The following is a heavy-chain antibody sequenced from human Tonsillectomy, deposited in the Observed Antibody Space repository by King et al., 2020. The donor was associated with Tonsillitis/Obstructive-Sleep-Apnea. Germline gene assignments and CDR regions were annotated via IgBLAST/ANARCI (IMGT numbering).Heavy chain of an antibody. CDR1: GFTFSNAW. CDR3: TTDYGDYEGGSYYYYYMDV. Sequence: QLVQSGGGLVKPGGSLRLSCAASGFTFSNAWMSWVRQAPGKGLEWVGRIKSKTDGGTTDYAAPVKGRFTISRDESKNTLYLQMNSLKTEDTAVYYCTTDYGDYEGGSYYYYYMDVWGKGTTVTVSS. V-gene: IGHV3-15*01. CDR2: IKSKTDGGTT. J-gene: IGHJ6*03. D-gene: IGHD4-17*01.